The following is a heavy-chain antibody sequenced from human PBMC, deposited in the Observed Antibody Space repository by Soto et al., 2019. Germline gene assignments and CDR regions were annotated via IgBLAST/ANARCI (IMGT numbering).Heavy chain of an antibody. Sequence: GASVKVSWKVSGYTFTSYDINWARQATGQGLEWMGWMNPNSGNTGYAQKFQGRVTMTRNTSISTAYMELSSLRSEDTAVYYCARFILRELNFDYWGQGTLVTAPQ. CDR2: MNPNSGNT. V-gene: IGHV1-8*01. D-gene: IGHD1-7*01. J-gene: IGHJ4*02. CDR3: ARFILRELNFDY. CDR1: GYTFTSYD.